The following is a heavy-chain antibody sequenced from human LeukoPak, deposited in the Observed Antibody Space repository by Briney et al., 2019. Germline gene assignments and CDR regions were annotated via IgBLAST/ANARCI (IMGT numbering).Heavy chain of an antibody. V-gene: IGHV3-30*18. CDR1: GFTFSSYA. CDR3: AKDRLLWFGELLAPSDY. J-gene: IGHJ4*02. D-gene: IGHD3-10*01. Sequence: GGSLRLSCAASGFTFSSYAMSWVRQAPGKGLEWVAVISYDGSNKYYADSVKGRFTISRDNSKNTLYLQMNSLRAEDTAVYYCAKDRLLWFGELLAPSDYWGQGTLVTVSS. CDR2: ISYDGSNK.